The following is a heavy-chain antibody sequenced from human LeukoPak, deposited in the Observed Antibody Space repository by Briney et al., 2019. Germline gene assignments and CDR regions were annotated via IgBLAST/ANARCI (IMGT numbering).Heavy chain of an antibody. Sequence: SETLSLTCTVSGGSISSYYWSWIRQPPGKGLEWIGYIYYSGSTNYNPSLKSRVTISVDTSKNQFSLKLSSVTAADTAVCYCAGFYYYYGMDVWGQGTTVTVSS. CDR2: IYYSGST. V-gene: IGHV4-59*01. J-gene: IGHJ6*02. CDR1: GGSISSYY. CDR3: AGFYYYYGMDV.